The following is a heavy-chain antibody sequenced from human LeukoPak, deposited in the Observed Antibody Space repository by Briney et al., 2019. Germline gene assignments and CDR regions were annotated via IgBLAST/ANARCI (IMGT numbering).Heavy chain of an antibody. Sequence: PGGSLTLSCAPSRFTLGNYWMSWVRQAPEKGMEWVANIKQDGNEKYYVDSVRGRFTISRDNAKNSLYLQMNALRAEDTAVYYCARLWEGSESCYRPNDCWGQGTLVTVSS. V-gene: IGHV3-7*01. D-gene: IGHD3-10*01. J-gene: IGHJ4*02. CDR1: RFTLGNYW. CDR3: ARLWEGSESCYRPNDC. CDR2: IKQDGNEK.